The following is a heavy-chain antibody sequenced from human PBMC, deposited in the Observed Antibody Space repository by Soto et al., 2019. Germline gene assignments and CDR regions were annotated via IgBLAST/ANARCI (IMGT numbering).Heavy chain of an antibody. CDR2: ISSSSSFT. J-gene: IGHJ4*02. CDR3: ARDPPSSLKDFDY. V-gene: IGHV3-11*06. D-gene: IGHD2-15*01. Sequence: KPGGSLRLSCAASGFTFSDYYMNWIRQAPGKGLEWVSYISSSSSFTNYADSVKGRFTISRDNAKNSLYLQMNSLRAEDTAVYYCARDPPSSLKDFDYWGQGTLVTVSS. CDR1: GFTFSDYY.